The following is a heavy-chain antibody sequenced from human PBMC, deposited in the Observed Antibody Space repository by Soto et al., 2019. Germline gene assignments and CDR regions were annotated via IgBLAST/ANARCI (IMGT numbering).Heavy chain of an antibody. CDR3: ARGEDYYDSSGYGDAFDI. CDR2: IIPILGIA. J-gene: IGHJ3*02. V-gene: IGHV1-69*02. CDR1: GGTFSSYT. D-gene: IGHD3-22*01. Sequence: QVQLVQSGAEVKKPGSSVKVSCKASGGTFSSYTISWVRQAPGQGLEWMGRIIPILGIANYAQKFQGRVTITADKSTSTAYRELSSLRSEDTAVYYCARGEDYYDSSGYGDAFDIWGQGTMVTVSS.